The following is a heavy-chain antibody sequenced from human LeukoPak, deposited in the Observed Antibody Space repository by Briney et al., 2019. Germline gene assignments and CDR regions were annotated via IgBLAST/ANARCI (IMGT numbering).Heavy chain of an antibody. V-gene: IGHV4-4*07. Sequence: SETLSLTCTVSGGPISSYYWSWIRQPAGKGLEWIGRIYTSGSTNYNPSLKSRVTMSVDTSKNQFSLKLSSVTAADTAVYYCARGPVRSSSWYLDYFDYWGQGTLVTVSS. CDR3: ARGPVRSSSWYLDYFDY. J-gene: IGHJ4*02. CDR2: IYTSGST. D-gene: IGHD6-13*01. CDR1: GGPISSYY.